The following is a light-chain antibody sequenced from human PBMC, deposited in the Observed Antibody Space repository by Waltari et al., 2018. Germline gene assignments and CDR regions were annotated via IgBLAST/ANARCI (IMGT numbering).Light chain of an antibody. CDR2: WAS. Sequence: DIVMTQSPDSLAVSLGERATSHCKSSQRIFYSSNNKSYLGWYQHKPGQPPRLLVYWASTRGSGVHDRFSGSGSATDFTLTISSVQADDVAVYYWQQYFSPPYTFGRGNK. CDR1: QRIFYSSNNKSY. CDR3: QQYFSPPYT. V-gene: IGKV4-1*01. J-gene: IGKJ2*01.